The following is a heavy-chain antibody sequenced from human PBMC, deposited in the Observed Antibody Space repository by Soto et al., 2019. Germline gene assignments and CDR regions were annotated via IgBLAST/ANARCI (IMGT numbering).Heavy chain of an antibody. CDR2: IEGNGRTT. CDR3: AKSLFGGHF. D-gene: IGHD2-15*01. V-gene: IGHV3-23*01. J-gene: IGHJ4*02. Sequence: EVQLLESGGALVQPGGSLRLSCATSGFTFSTYGMSWVRQAPGKGLQWVSGIEGNGRTTSYVDSVEGRFTISRDNFWNTIYLQMNSLTADDTAIYYCAKSLFGGHFWGQGTLVTVSS. CDR1: GFTFSTYG.